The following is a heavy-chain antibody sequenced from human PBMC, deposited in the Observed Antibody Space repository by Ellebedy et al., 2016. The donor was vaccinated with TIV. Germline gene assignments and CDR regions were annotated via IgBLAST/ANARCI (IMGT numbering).Heavy chain of an antibody. CDR2: LYYTGST. V-gene: IGHV4-59*01. CDR3: VSSTSMDAFDL. CDR1: GGSLSDNY. J-gene: IGHJ3*01. D-gene: IGHD2/OR15-2a*01. Sequence: SETLSLTCAVSGGSLSDNYWTWIRQPPGKGLEWIGYLYYTGSTNYNPSLKGRVTISVNTPRNQFSLKVTSVTAADTAVYYCVSSTSMDAFDLWGQGTMVTVSS.